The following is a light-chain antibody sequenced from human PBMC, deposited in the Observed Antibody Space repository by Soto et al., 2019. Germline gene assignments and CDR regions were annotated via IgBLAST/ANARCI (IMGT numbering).Light chain of an antibody. V-gene: IGKV3-20*01. J-gene: IGKJ4*01. CDR2: GAS. Sequence: EIVLTQSPGTLSLSPGERATLSCRASQSVSSSYLAWYQQKPGQAPRLLIYGASSRATGIPDRFSGSGSGTDFTLTISRLEPEDFAVYYCQQYCISPFTFGGGTKVEIK. CDR3: QQYCISPFT. CDR1: QSVSSSY.